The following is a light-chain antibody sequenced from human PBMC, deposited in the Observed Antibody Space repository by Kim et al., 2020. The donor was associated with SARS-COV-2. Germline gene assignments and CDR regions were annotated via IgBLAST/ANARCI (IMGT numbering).Light chain of an antibody. CDR1: SRAFRRYNL. CDR3: CSYAGSSTHVV. Sequence: QAIAISRAGTSRAFRRYNLVSWYQHHPGKAPKLMVYEVSKRPSGVSNRFSGSKSGNSASLAISGLQAEDEADYYCCSYAGSSTHVVFGGGTQLTVL. V-gene: IGLV2-23*02. J-gene: IGLJ2*01. CDR2: EVS.